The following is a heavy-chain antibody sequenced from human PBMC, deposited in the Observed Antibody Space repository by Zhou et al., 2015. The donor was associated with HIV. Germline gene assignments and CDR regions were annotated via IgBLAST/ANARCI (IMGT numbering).Heavy chain of an antibody. V-gene: IGHV1-2*02. CDR3: ARDRGSGYSSGWYSP. J-gene: IGHJ5*02. CDR1: GYTFTGYY. CDR2: INPNSGGT. D-gene: IGHD6-19*01. Sequence: QVQLVQSGAEVKKPGASVKVSCKASGYTFTGYYMHWVRQAPGQGLEWMGWINPNSGGTNYAQKFQGRVTMTRDTSISTAYMELSRLRSDDTAVYYCARDRGSGYSSGWYSPWGQGTLVTVSS.